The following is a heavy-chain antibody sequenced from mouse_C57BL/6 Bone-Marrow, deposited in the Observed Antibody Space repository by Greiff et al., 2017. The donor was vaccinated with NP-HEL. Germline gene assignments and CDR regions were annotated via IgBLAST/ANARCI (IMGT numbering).Heavy chain of an antibody. CDR1: GFTFSSYG. CDR2: ISSGGSYT. V-gene: IGHV5-6*01. D-gene: IGHD4-1*01. J-gene: IGHJ3*01. Sequence: EVMLVESGGDLVKPGGSLKLSCAASGFTFSSYGMSWVRQTPDKRLEWVATISSGGSYTYYLDSVKGRFTISRDNAKNTLYLQMSSLKSEDTAMYYCASSGFAWFAYWGQGTLVTVSA. CDR3: ASSGFAWFAY.